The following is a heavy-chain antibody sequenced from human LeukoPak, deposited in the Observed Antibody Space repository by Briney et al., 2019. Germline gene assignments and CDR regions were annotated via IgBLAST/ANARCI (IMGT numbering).Heavy chain of an antibody. J-gene: IGHJ4*02. CDR1: GFTFSAYA. D-gene: IGHD4-11*01. Sequence: GGSLRLSCAASGFTFSAYAMNWVRQAPGKGLEWVSYISAGGGTIYYADSVKGRFTISRDNSNNTLYLQMSSLRADDTALYYCAKDVTTVGRGYWGQGTLVTVSS. CDR2: ISAGGGTI. V-gene: IGHV3-23*01. CDR3: AKDVTTVGRGY.